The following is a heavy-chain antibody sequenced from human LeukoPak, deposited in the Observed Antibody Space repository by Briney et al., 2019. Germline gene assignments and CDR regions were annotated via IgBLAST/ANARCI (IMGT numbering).Heavy chain of an antibody. CDR1: GFTFSNYA. V-gene: IGHV3-23*01. D-gene: IGHD5-12*01. J-gene: IGHJ4*02. CDR3: AKDPYRASSGLVDY. CDR2: ISGSGGTT. Sequence: PGGSLRLSCATSGFTFSNYAVSWVRQAPGKGLGWVSSISGSGGTTYYADSVKGRFTISRDNSKNTLYLQMNSLRAEDTAVYYCAKDPYRASSGLVDYWGQGTLVTVSS.